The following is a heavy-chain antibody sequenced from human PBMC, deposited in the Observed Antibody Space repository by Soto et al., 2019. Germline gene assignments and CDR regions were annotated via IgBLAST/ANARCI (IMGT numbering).Heavy chain of an antibody. CDR2: IRPDDSET. CDR3: ARHSSTSVRAPLEY. V-gene: IGHV5-51*01. CDR1: GYTFNNYR. D-gene: IGHD2-2*01. Sequence: GETLKISCKGSGYTFNNYRIAWVRQMPGKGLEWMGIIRPDDSETKYGPSFEGQVTISVDRSTRPAYLHWSSLKASDTGMYYCARHSSTSVRAPLEYWGQGTLVTVSS. J-gene: IGHJ4*02.